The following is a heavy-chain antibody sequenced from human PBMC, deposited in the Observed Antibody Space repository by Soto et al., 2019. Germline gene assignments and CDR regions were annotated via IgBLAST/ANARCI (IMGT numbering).Heavy chain of an antibody. V-gene: IGHV3-30*18. J-gene: IGHJ4*02. D-gene: IGHD3-3*01. CDR3: AKDRYYDFWSGYSDFDY. CDR2: ISYDGSNK. CDR1: GFTFSSYG. Sequence: PGGSLRLSCAASGFTFSSYGMHWVRQAPGKGLEWVAVISYDGSNKYYADSVKGRFTISRDNSKNTLYLQMNSLRAEDTAVYYCAKDRYYDFWSGYSDFDYWGQGTLVTVSS.